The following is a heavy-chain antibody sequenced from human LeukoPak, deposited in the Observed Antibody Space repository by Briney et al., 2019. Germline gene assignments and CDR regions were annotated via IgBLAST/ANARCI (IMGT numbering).Heavy chain of an antibody. J-gene: IGHJ4*02. CDR2: INSDGSST. Sequence: PGGSLRLSCAASGLTFSSHWMHWVRQAPGKGLVWVSRINSDGSSTNYADSVKGRFTISRDNAKNTLYLQVNSLRAEDTAVYFCARGTNYYDSTGMSDWGQGTLVTVSS. CDR1: GLTFSSHW. V-gene: IGHV3-74*01. D-gene: IGHD3-22*01. CDR3: ARGTNYYDSTGMSD.